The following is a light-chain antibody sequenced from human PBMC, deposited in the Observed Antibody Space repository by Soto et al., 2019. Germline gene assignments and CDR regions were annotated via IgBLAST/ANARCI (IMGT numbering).Light chain of an antibody. J-gene: IGKJ5*01. CDR2: DAS. CDR1: QSISSY. V-gene: IGKV3-11*01. CDR3: QQRSNWPTIT. Sequence: EILLTQSPATLSLSPGERATLSCRASQSISSYLAWYQQKPGQAPRLLIYDASNRATGIPARFSGSGSGTDFTLTISSLQTEDFAVYYCQQRSNWPTITFGQGTRLEIK.